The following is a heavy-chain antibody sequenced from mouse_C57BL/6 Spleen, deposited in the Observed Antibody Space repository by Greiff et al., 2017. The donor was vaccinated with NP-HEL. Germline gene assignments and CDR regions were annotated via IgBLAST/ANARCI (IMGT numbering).Heavy chain of an antibody. CDR2: IYPGDGDT. D-gene: IGHD1-1*01. Sequence: QVQLQQSGPELVKPGASVKISCKASGYAFSSSWMNWVKQRPGKGLEWIGRIYPGDGDTNYNGQFKGKATLTADKSSSTAYMQLSSLTSEDSAVYFCARPSITTVVATRGYFDVWGTGTTVTVSS. CDR1: GYAFSSSW. J-gene: IGHJ1*03. V-gene: IGHV1-82*01. CDR3: ARPSITTVVATRGYFDV.